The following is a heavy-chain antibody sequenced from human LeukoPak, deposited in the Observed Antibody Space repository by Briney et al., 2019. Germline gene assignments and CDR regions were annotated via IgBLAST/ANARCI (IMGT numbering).Heavy chain of an antibody. CDR1: GFTFSSYW. CDR2: INSDGSST. V-gene: IGHV3-74*01. J-gene: IGHJ4*02. D-gene: IGHD3-10*01. Sequence: GGSLRLSCAVSGFTFSSYWMHWVRQAPGKGLVWVSRINSDGSSTIYADSVQGRFTISRDNAKNTLYLQMNSLRAGDTAVYFCTRGTGSYYSLGYWGQGTLVTVSS. CDR3: TRGTGSYYSLGY.